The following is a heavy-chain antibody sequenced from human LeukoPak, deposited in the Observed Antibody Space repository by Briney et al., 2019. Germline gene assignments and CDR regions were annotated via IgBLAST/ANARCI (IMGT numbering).Heavy chain of an antibody. CDR3: ARGGYSSSWYHFDY. Sequence: GGSLRLSCAASGFTFSSYAMSWVRQAPGEGPEWVSAIVGSGDSTYYADSVKGRFTISRDNSKNTLFLQMNSLRAEDTAVYYCARGGYSSSWYHFDYWGQGTLVTVSS. D-gene: IGHD6-13*01. CDR2: IVGSGDST. J-gene: IGHJ4*02. CDR1: GFTFSSYA. V-gene: IGHV3-23*01.